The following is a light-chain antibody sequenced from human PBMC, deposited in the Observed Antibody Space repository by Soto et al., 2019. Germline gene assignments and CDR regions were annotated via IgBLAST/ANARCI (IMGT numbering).Light chain of an antibody. CDR3: QQYGSSFT. CDR2: GTS. J-gene: IGKJ3*01. V-gene: IGKV3-20*01. Sequence: EIVLTQSPGTLSLSPGEGATLSCRASQNVNNNYLAWYQQKHGQAPRLLIYGTSSRAAGIPDRFSGSGSGTDFTLTISRLEREDFAVYYCQQYGSSFTFGPGTTVAIK. CDR1: QNVNNNY.